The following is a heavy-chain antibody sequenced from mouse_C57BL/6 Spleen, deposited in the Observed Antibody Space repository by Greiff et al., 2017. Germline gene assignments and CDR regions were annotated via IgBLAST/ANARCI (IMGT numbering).Heavy chain of an antibody. Sequence: EVKVVESGGGLVKPGGSLKLSCAASGFTFSSYAMSWVRQTPEKRLEWVATISAGGSYTYYPDNVKGRFTISRDNAKNNLYLQMSHLKSEDTAMYYCARDNGYFYFDYWGQGTTLTVSS. CDR1: GFTFSSYA. CDR3: ARDNGYFYFDY. D-gene: IGHD2-3*01. V-gene: IGHV5-4*01. CDR2: ISAGGSYT. J-gene: IGHJ2*01.